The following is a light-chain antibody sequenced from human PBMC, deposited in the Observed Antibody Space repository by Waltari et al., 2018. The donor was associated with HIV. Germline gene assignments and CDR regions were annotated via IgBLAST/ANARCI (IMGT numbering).Light chain of an antibody. Sequence: DIQLTQSPSSLSASVGDRVTLTCRASQSISNYLNWYQQKPGKVPKVLLYAASSLQSGVPSRFSGSGAGTDFTLTISSLQPEDFATYYCQQSYHTPTFGGGTKVDIK. CDR1: QSISNY. CDR3: QQSYHTPT. V-gene: IGKV1-39*01. J-gene: IGKJ4*01. CDR2: AAS.